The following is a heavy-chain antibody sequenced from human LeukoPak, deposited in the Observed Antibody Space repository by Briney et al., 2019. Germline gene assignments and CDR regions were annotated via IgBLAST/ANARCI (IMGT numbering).Heavy chain of an antibody. CDR3: ARLRIWLGECDAFDI. J-gene: IGHJ3*02. Sequence: GEFLKISCNSSGYSFTSYWIGLGRQMPGKGPEVRGIIYPGDSDTRYSPSFQGPITISADKSTSTAYLQWCSLKASDTAMCYCARLRIWLGECDAFDIWGQGTMVTVSS. CDR2: IYPGDSDT. V-gene: IGHV5-51*01. CDR1: GYSFTSYW. D-gene: IGHD3-10*01.